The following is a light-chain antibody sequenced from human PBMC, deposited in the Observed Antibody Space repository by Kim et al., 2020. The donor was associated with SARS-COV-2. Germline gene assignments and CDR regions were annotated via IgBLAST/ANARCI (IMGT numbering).Light chain of an antibody. CDR2: AAS. CDR3: QKYNSAPPT. J-gene: IGKJ1*01. Sequence: ASVRDRVTITCRASQGISNYLAWYQQKPGKVPKLLIYAASTLQSGVPSRFSGSGSGTDFTLTISSLQPEDVATYYCQKYNSAPPTFGQGTKVDIK. CDR1: QGISNY. V-gene: IGKV1-27*01.